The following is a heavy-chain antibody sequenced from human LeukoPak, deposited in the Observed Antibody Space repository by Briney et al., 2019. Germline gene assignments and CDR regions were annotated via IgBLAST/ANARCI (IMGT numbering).Heavy chain of an antibody. D-gene: IGHD1-26*01. CDR1: GFTFSDSA. CDR3: TRDSGTYNWFDP. CDR2: MDKETNLYAT. J-gene: IGHJ5*02. V-gene: IGHV3-73*01. Sequence: GKSLQISCVASGFTFSDSAIHSVRPSSGKGLEWIGHMDKETNLYATALAASVKGRFTVSRDDSKNTAYLHMNSLKTEDTALYYCTRDSGTYNWFDPWGQGTPVTVSS.